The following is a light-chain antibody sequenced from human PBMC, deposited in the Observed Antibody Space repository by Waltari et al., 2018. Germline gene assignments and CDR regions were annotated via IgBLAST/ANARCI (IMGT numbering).Light chain of an antibody. Sequence: SYELTQPPSVSVSPGQTARITCSGDASPTKYAYWYQQKSGQAPVLVIYEDSKRPSGIPERFSGSSSGTMATLTISGAQVEDEADYYCYSTDSSGRVFGGGTKLTVL. CDR1: ASPTKY. CDR2: EDS. CDR3: YSTDSSGRV. V-gene: IGLV3-10*01. J-gene: IGLJ3*02.